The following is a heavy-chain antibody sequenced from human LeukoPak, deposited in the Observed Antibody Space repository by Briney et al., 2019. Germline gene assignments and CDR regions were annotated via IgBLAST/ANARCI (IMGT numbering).Heavy chain of an antibody. Sequence: ASETLSLTCTVSGGSISSSSYYWGWIRQPPGRGLEWIGSIYYSGSTYYNPSLKSRVTISVDTSKNQFSLKLSSVTAADTAVYYRARDNDSYGMDVWGQGTTVTVSS. D-gene: IGHD3-22*01. J-gene: IGHJ6*02. CDR2: IYYSGST. V-gene: IGHV4-39*07. CDR3: ARDNDSYGMDV. CDR1: GGSISSSSYY.